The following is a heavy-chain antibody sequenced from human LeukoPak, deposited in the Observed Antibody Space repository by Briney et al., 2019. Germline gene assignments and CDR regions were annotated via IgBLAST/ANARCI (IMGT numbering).Heavy chain of an antibody. CDR3: ARDFALDDCVWGSYRSSAAMDV. CDR2: ISSSSSYI. J-gene: IGHJ6*02. Sequence: GGSLRLSCAASGSTFSGYSMNWVRQAPGKGLEWVSSISSSSSYIYYADSVKGRFTISRDNAKNSLYLQMNSLRAEDTAVYYCARDFALDDCVWGSYRSSAAMDVWGQGTTVTVSS. D-gene: IGHD3-16*02. CDR1: GSTFSGYS. V-gene: IGHV3-21*01.